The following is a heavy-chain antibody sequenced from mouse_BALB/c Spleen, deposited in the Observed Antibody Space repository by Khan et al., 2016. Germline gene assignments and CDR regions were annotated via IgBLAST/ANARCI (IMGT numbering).Heavy chain of an antibody. CDR2: INPNSGYT. CDR1: GYTFTRYT. CDR3: GYGYYDAWFAY. D-gene: IGHD2-3*01. J-gene: IGHJ3*01. Sequence: QVQLQQSAAELARPVASVKMSCKASGYTFTRYTMHWVKQRPGQGLKWIGYINPNSGYTDYNQNFKDKTTLTADKSSSIAYMTLSSLTSEDSAVYCCGYGYYDAWFAYWGQGTLVTVSS. V-gene: IGHV1-4*02.